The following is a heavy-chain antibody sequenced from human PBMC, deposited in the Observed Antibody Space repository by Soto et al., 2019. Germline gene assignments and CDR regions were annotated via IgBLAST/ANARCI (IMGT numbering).Heavy chain of an antibody. CDR2: INTDGSTR. CDR1: GFTFSSYW. D-gene: IGHD2-21*01. CDR3: ARVAYGAYHFDY. Sequence: EVQLVESGGGLVQPGGSLRLSCAASGFTFSSYWMHWVRQAPGEGLVWVSRINTDGSTRSYAVSVKGRFTISRDNAKNTLFLQMNSLRPEDTAVYYCARVAYGAYHFDYWGQGTLVT. V-gene: IGHV3-74*01. J-gene: IGHJ4*02.